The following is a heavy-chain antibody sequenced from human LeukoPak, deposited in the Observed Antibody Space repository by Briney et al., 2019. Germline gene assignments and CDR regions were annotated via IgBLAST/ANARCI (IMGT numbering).Heavy chain of an antibody. CDR1: GYSFISYW. CDR2: IYPGDSDT. V-gene: IGHV5-51*01. D-gene: IGHD6-13*01. J-gene: IGHJ4*02. CDR3: ARQEWVAAAGGDY. Sequence: GESLKISCTGSGYSFISYWIGWVRQMPGKGLEWMGIIYPGDSDTRYSPSFQGQVTISADKSISTAYLQWSSLKASDTAMYYCARQEWVAAAGGDYWGQGTLVTVSS.